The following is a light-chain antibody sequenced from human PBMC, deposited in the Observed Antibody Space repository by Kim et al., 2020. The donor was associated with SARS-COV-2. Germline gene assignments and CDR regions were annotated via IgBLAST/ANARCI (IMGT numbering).Light chain of an antibody. Sequence: SVKLTCTLSSGHSSYIIAWHQQQPGKAPRYLMKLEGSGSYNKGSGVPDRFSGSSSGADRYLTISNLQSEDEADYYCETWDSNVWVFGGGTQLTVL. CDR1: SGHSSYI. J-gene: IGLJ3*02. V-gene: IGLV4-60*03. CDR2: LEGSGSY. CDR3: ETWDSNVWV.